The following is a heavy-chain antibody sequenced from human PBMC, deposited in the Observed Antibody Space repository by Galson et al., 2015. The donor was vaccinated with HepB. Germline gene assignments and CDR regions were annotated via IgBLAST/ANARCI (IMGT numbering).Heavy chain of an antibody. J-gene: IGHJ6*02. CDR3: ARDIVVVTAFYYYYYYGMDV. D-gene: IGHD2-21*02. CDR1: GFTFSSYG. CDR2: ISSSSSTI. V-gene: IGHV3-48*01. Sequence: SLRLSCAASGFTFSSYGMHWVRQAPGKGLERVSYISSSSSTIYYADSVKGRFTISRDNAKNSLYLQMNSLRAEDTAVYYCARDIVVVTAFYYYYYYGMDVWGQGTTVTVSS.